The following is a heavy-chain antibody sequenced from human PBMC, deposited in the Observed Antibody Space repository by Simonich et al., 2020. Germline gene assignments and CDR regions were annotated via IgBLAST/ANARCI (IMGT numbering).Heavy chain of an antibody. V-gene: IGHV4-39*01. CDR2: IYYIGST. J-gene: IGHJ3*02. D-gene: IGHD6-13*01. CDR3: ARHAGFAFDI. Sequence: QLQLQESGPGLVKPSETLSLTCTVSGGSIISSSYYWGWIRQPPGKGLEWIGSIYYIGSTTYNPALKSRVTISVDTSKNQFSLKLSSVTAADTAVYYCARHAGFAFDIWGQGTMVTVSS. CDR1: GGSIISSSYY.